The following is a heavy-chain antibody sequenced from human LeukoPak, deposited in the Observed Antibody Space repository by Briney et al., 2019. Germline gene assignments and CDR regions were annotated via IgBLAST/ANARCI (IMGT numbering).Heavy chain of an antibody. Sequence: SETLSLTCTVSGGSISSYYWSWIRQPPGMGLEWIGSIYHSGSTYYNPSLKSRVTISVDTSKNQFSLKLSSVTAADTAVYYCARRGRITMVRGARDAFDIWGQGTMVTVSS. V-gene: IGHV4-59*08. CDR1: GGSISSYY. J-gene: IGHJ3*02. CDR2: IYHSGST. CDR3: ARRGRITMVRGARDAFDI. D-gene: IGHD3-10*01.